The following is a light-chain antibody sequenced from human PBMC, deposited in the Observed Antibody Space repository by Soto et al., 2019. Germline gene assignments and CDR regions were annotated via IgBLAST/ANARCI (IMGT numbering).Light chain of an antibody. CDR3: XXXNDNWT. Sequence: DIQMTQSPSTLSASVGDRVTITCRVSQSISSWLAWYQQKPGKAPKLLIYKASTLQSGVPSRFSGSGSGTEFTLAISSXQXXXSATXXCXXXNDNWTXXQGTKVEIK. CDR2: KAS. J-gene: IGKJ1*01. V-gene: IGKV1-5*03. CDR1: QSISSW.